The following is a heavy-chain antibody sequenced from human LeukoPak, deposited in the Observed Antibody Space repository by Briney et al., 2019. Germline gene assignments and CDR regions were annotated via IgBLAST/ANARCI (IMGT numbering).Heavy chain of an antibody. CDR2: ISSSSSYI. CDR1: GFTFSSYA. Sequence: GGSLRLSCAASGFTFSSYAMSWVRQAPGKGLEWVSFISSSSSYIYYADSVKGRFTISRDNARNSLYLQMNSLRVEDTAVYYCARDPYSGTYGNTYYYYMDVWGKGTTVTISS. D-gene: IGHD1-26*01. V-gene: IGHV3-21*01. J-gene: IGHJ6*03. CDR3: ARDPYSGTYGNTYYYYMDV.